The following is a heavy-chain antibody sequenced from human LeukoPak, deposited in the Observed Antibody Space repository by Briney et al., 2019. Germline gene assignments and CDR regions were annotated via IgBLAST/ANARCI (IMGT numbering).Heavy chain of an antibody. Sequence: SETLSLTCTVSGGSISSGSYYWSWIRQPAGKGLEWIGRIYTSGSTNYNPSLKSRLTMSVDTSNNQLSLKLSSVTAADTAVYYCVRGPYYNKDDFDYWGQGTLVTVSS. V-gene: IGHV4-61*02. D-gene: IGHD4-11*01. CDR3: VRGPYYNKDDFDY. CDR2: IYTSGST. J-gene: IGHJ4*02. CDR1: GGSISSGSYY.